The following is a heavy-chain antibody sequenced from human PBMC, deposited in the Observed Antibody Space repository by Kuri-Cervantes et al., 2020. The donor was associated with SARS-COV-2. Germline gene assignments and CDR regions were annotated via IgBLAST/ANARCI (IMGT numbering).Heavy chain of an antibody. Sequence: ASVKASCKASGYTFTSYYMHWVRQAPGQGLEWMGIINPSGGSTSYAQKFQGRVTMTRDTSTSTVYMELSSLRSEDTAVYYCAREAGYYDMLLTPSYYYYYYGMDVWGQGTTVTVSS. D-gene: IGHD3-9*01. CDR2: INPSGGST. J-gene: IGHJ6*02. CDR3: AREAGYYDMLLTPSYYYYYYGMDV. V-gene: IGHV1-46*01. CDR1: GYTFTSYY.